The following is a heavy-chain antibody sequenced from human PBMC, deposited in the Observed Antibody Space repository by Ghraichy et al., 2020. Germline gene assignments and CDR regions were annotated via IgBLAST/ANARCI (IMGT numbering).Heavy chain of an antibody. D-gene: IGHD3-10*01. CDR2: IYYSGST. CDR1: GGSISSYY. Sequence: LSLTCTVSGGSISSYYWSWIRQPPGKGLEWIGYIYYSGSTNYNPSLKSRVTISVDTSKNQFSLKLSSVTAADTAVYYCARHRQEVRGVIMVYFDYWGQGTLVTVSS. J-gene: IGHJ4*02. V-gene: IGHV4-59*08. CDR3: ARHRQEVRGVIMVYFDY.